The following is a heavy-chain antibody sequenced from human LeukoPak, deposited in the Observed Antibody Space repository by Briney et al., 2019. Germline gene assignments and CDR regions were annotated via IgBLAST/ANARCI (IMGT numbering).Heavy chain of an antibody. J-gene: IGHJ6*03. D-gene: IGHD3-10*01. Sequence: PGGSLRLSCAASGFTFDDYGMSWVRQVPGKGLEWVSGINWNGGSTGYADSVKGRFTISRDNAKNSLYLQMNSLRAEDTALYYCARGRGLLLYYYMDVWGKGTTVTVSS. CDR2: INWNGGST. V-gene: IGHV3-20*04. CDR3: ARGRGLLLYYYMDV. CDR1: GFTFDDYG.